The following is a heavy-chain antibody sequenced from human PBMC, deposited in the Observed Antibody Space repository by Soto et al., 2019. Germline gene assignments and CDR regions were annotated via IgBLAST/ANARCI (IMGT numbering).Heavy chain of an antibody. CDR2: ISGSGGST. Sequence: GGSLRLSCAASGFTFSSYAMNWVRQAPGKGLEWISTISGSGGSTYYSDSVKGRFTISRDNSKNALYLQLSSLKVEDTAVYYCAKGGISGVVTTYFDYWGQGTLVTVSS. CDR1: GFTFSSYA. CDR3: AKGGISGVVTTYFDY. V-gene: IGHV3-23*01. J-gene: IGHJ4*02. D-gene: IGHD3-3*01.